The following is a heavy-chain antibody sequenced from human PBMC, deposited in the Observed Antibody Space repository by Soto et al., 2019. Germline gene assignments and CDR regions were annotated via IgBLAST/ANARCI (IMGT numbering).Heavy chain of an antibody. CDR1: GYTFTSYD. J-gene: IGHJ4*02. D-gene: IGHD4-17*01. Sequence: QVQLVQSGAEVKKPGASVKVACKASGYTFTSYDINWVRQATGPGLEWMGWMNPNSGNTGYAQKFPGRGTMTRNTSISTAYMELSSLRSEDTALYYCARSTNDYGDRHWGQGTLVTVSS. V-gene: IGHV1-8*01. CDR2: MNPNSGNT. CDR3: ARSTNDYGDRH.